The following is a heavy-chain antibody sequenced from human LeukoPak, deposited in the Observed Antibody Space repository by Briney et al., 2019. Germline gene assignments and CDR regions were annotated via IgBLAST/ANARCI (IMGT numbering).Heavy chain of an antibody. J-gene: IGHJ4*02. CDR3: AKTSSPVYCSSTSCYFDY. CDR1: GFTFSSYG. V-gene: IGHV3-30*02. CDR2: IRYDGSNK. Sequence: GGSLRLSCAASGFTFSSYGMHWVRQAPGKGLEWVAFIRYDGSNKYYADSVKGRFTISRDNSKNTLYLQMSSLRAEDTAVYYCAKTSSPVYCSSTSCYFDYWGQGTLVTVSS. D-gene: IGHD2-2*01.